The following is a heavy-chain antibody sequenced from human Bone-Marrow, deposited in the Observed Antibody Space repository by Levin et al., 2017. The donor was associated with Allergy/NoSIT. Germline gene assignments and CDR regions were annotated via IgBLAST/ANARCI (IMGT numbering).Heavy chain of an antibody. CDR2: ISETDGSETDGST. CDR1: GFTFGSYA. CDR3: TKEGLEAGLDY. V-gene: IGHV3-23*01. J-gene: IGHJ4*02. D-gene: IGHD6-13*01. Sequence: GESLKISCAASGFTFGSYAMTWVRQAPGKGLEWVSSISETDGSETDGSTFYAESVEGRFTISRDNFNNMLYLQINSLRTDDTAIYYCTKEGLEAGLDYWGRGTLVTVSS.